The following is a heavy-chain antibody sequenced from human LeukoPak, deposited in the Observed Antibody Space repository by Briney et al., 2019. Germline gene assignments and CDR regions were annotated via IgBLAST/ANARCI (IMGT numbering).Heavy chain of an antibody. CDR1: GFTFSNAW. D-gene: IGHD3-10*01. CDR3: ARVALGSYDWFDP. J-gene: IGHJ5*02. CDR2: IKSKTDGGTT. V-gene: IGHV3-15*05. Sequence: PGGSLRLSCAASGFTFSNAWMSWVRQAPGKGLEWVGRIKSKTDGGTTDYAAPVKGRFTISRDNAKNTVYLQMNSLRAEDTAVYYCARVALGSYDWFDPWGQGTLVTVSS.